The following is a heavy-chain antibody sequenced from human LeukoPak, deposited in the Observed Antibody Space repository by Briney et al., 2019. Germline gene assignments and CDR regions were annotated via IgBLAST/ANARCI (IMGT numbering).Heavy chain of an antibody. CDR1: GFTSSSNW. CDR2: IISNENSA. CDR3: VRGGIASAFDI. J-gene: IGHJ3*02. D-gene: IGHD6-13*01. V-gene: IGHV3-74*01. Sequence: GGSLRLSCAASGFTSSSNWMHWVRQAPGKGLVWVSRIISNENSATYADSVKGRFTISRDNAKNTLYLQMNSLRAEDTAVYYCVRGGIASAFDIWGQGTMVTVSS.